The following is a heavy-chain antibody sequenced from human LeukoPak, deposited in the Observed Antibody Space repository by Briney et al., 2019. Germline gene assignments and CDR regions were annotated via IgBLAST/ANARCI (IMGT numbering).Heavy chain of an antibody. V-gene: IGHV1-2*02. CDR2: INPNSGGT. Sequence: ASVKVSCKASGYTFTGYYMHWVRQAPGQGLEWMGWINPNSGGTNYAQKFQGRVTMTRDTSISTAYMELSRPRSDDTAVYYCARVGDYIPTFDYWGQGTLVTVSS. CDR1: GYTFTGYY. J-gene: IGHJ4*02. CDR3: ARVGDYIPTFDY. D-gene: IGHD4-17*01.